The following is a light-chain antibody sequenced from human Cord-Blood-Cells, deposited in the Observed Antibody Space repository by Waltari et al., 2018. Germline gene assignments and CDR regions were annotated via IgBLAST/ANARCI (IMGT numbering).Light chain of an antibody. CDR2: DAT. V-gene: IGKV3-11*01. CDR3: QQRSNWPLT. CDR1: QSVSSY. Sequence: EFLLTQSTATLSLSPGARPTLSCRASQSVSSYLAWYQQKPGQAPRLLIYDATNRATGIPARFSGSGSGTDFTLTISSLEPEDFAVYYCQQRSNWPLTFGGGTKVEIK. J-gene: IGKJ4*01.